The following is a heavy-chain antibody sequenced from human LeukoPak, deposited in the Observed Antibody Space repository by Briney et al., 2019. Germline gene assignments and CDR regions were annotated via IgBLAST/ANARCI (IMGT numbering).Heavy chain of an antibody. CDR2: IYTSGST. D-gene: IGHD3-3*01. V-gene: IGHV4-61*02. J-gene: IGHJ4*02. CDR1: GGSISSGSYY. Sequence: SQTLSLPCTVSGGSISSGSYYWSWIRQPAGKGLEWIGRIYTSGSTNYNPSLKSRVTISVDTSENQFSLKLSSVTAADTAVYYCARVQRITIFGVVIRDYFDYWGQGTLVTVSS. CDR3: ARVQRITIFGVVIRDYFDY.